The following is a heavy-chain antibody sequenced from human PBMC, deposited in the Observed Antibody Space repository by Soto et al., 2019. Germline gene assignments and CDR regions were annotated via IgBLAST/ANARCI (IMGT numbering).Heavy chain of an antibody. CDR1: GFTFSSYA. J-gene: IGHJ4*02. D-gene: IGHD3-10*01. CDR2: ISGSGGST. CDR3: AKEVTMVRGVTPAYFDY. Sequence: GGSLRLSCAASGFTFSSYAMSWVRQAPGKGLEWVSAISGSGGSTYYADSVKGRFTISRDNSKNTLYLQMNSLRAEDTAVYYCAKEVTMVRGVTPAYFDYWGQGTLVTVSS. V-gene: IGHV3-23*01.